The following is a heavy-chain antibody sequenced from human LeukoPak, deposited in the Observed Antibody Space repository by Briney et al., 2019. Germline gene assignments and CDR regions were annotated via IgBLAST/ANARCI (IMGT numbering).Heavy chain of an antibody. CDR3: ARDGAAVDFGFDP. J-gene: IGHJ5*02. V-gene: IGHV4-59*01. CDR2: IYYTGST. CDR1: GGSISTYY. D-gene: IGHD6-13*01. Sequence: SETLSLTCTVSGGSISTYYWNWIRQPPGKGLEWIGYIYYTGSTNYNPSLKSRVTILLDTSKNQFSLKLTSVTAADTAIYYCARDGAAVDFGFDPWGQGTLVTVSS.